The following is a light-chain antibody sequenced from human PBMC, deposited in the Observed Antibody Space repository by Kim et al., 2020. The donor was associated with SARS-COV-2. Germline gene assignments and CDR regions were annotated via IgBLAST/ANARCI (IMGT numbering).Light chain of an antibody. Sequence: QSALTQPPSASGSPGQSVTISCTGTSRDVGGHNFVSWYQEHPGKAPKLLIYEVTKRPSGVPDRFSGSKSGYTASLTVSGLQAEDEADYYCFAHAGSGTFVFGSGTKVTVL. CDR1: SRDVGGHNF. V-gene: IGLV2-8*01. J-gene: IGLJ1*01. CDR2: EVT. CDR3: FAHAGSGTFV.